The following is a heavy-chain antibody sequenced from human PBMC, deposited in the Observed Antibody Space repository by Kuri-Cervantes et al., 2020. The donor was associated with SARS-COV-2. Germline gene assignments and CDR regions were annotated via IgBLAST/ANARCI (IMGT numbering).Heavy chain of an antibody. D-gene: IGHD6-6*01. CDR1: GFTFSSYA. J-gene: IGHJ4*02. CDR2: ISYDGSNK. CDR3: ARESRQLVRGWYFDY. Sequence: GGSLRLSCVASGFTFSSYAMHWVRQAPGKGLEWVAVISYDGSNKYYADSVKGRFTISRDNSKNTLYLQMNSLRAEDTAVYYCARESRQLVRGWYFDYWGQGTLVTVSS. V-gene: IGHV3-30-3*01.